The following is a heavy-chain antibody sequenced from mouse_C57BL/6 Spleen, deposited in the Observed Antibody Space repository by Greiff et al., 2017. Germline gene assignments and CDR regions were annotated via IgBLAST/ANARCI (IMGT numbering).Heavy chain of an antibody. D-gene: IGHD2-4*01. CDR1: GYTFTSYW. Sequence: VQLQQPGAELVKPGASVKLSCKASGYTFTSYWMQWVKQRPGQGLEWIGEIDPSDSYTNYNQKFKGKATLTVDTSSSTAYMQLSSLTSEDSAVYYCARGDYESWFAYWGQGTLVTVSA. V-gene: IGHV1-50*01. J-gene: IGHJ3*01. CDR3: ARGDYESWFAY. CDR2: IDPSDSYT.